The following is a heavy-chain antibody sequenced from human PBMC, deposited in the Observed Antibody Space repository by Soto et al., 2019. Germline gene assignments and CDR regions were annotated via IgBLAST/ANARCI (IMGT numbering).Heavy chain of an antibody. V-gene: IGHV1-18*01. Sequence: ASVKVSCKASAYTFTNYGIIWVRQAPGQGLEWMGWINTYNGNTNYAQKLQGRVTMTTDTSTNTAYMELRSLRSDDTAVYYCARGVGSGSYYNQYNWFDPWGQGTLVTVSS. D-gene: IGHD3-10*01. CDR2: INTYNGNT. CDR3: ARGVGSGSYYNQYNWFDP. CDR1: AYTFTNYG. J-gene: IGHJ5*02.